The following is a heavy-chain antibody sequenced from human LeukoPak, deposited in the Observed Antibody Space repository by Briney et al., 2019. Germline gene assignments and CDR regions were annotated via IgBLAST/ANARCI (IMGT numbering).Heavy chain of an antibody. J-gene: IGHJ4*02. V-gene: IGHV4-59*01. CDR2: IYYTGIT. D-gene: IGHD1-14*01. Sequence: SETLSLTCTVSGGSIGSYYWSWIRQPPGKGLEWIGYIYYTGITNYNPSLKSRVTISLDTSKNQFSLKVSSVTTADTAMYYCARVIRNNFDYWGQGTLVTVSS. CDR1: GGSIGSYY. CDR3: ARVIRNNFDY.